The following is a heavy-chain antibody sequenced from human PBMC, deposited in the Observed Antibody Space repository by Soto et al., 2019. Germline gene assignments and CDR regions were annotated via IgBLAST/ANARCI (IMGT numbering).Heavy chain of an antibody. CDR2: IYYSGST. V-gene: IGHV4-61*05. CDR1: GGSISSSSYY. CDR3: ARQAYSYGSPFKIDY. D-gene: IGHD5-18*01. J-gene: IGHJ4*02. Sequence: SETLSLTCTVSGGSISSSSYYWGWIRQPPGKGLEWIGYIYYSGSTNYNPSLKSRVTISVDTSKNQFSLKLSSVTAADTAVYYCARQAYSYGSPFKIDYWGQGTLVTVSS.